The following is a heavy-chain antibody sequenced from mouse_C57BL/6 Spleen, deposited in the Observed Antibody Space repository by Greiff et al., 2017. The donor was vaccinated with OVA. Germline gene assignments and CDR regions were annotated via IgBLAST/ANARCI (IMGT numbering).Heavy chain of an antibody. CDR1: GYAFSSSW. J-gene: IGHJ4*01. Sequence: ESGPELVKPGASVKISCKASGYAFSSSWMNWVKQRPGKGLEWIGRIYPGDGDTNYNGKFKGKATLTADKSSSTAYMQLSSLTSEDSAVYFCARRGGNLLMDYWGQGTSVTVSS. CDR3: ARRGGNLLMDY. V-gene: IGHV1-82*01. CDR2: IYPGDGDT. D-gene: IGHD2-1*01.